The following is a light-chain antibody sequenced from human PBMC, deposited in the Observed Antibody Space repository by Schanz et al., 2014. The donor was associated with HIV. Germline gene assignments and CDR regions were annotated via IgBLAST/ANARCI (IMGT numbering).Light chain of an antibody. J-gene: IGKJ1*01. CDR2: GAS. V-gene: IGKV3-15*01. Sequence: EIVMTQSPATLSVSPGERATLSCRASQSISSNLAWYQHKPGQAPRLLIYGASTRATGVPARFSGSGSGTDFTLTISRLEPEDFAVFYCQHYSTSPITFGQGTKVELK. CDR1: QSISSN. CDR3: QHYSTSPIT.